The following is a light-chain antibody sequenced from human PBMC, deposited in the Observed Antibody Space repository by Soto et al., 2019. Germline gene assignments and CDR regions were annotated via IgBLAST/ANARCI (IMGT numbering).Light chain of an antibody. V-gene: IGKV3-15*01. CDR3: HQYNNWPVFT. CDR2: GAF. J-gene: IGKJ4*01. Sequence: EILMTQSPATLSVSPGERANLSCRASQSVSSNLAWYQHKPGQAPRLLIYGAFTRATGIPARFSGSGSGTDFTLTISSLQSADFAVYYCHQYNNWPVFTFGGGTKV. CDR1: QSVSSN.